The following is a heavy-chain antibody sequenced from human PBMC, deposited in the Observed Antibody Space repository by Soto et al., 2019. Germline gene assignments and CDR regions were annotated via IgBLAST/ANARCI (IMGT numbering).Heavy chain of an antibody. J-gene: IGHJ5*02. Sequence: EVQLLDSGGGLVQPGGSLRLSCAASGFAFGAYAMTWVRQAPGKGLEWVSVISGAGGNTYYADSVKGRFTVSRDNSKKMLYLEMNSLRVEDTAIYYCAKDPVPQLLPSWWFDPWGQGTRVTVSS. V-gene: IGHV3-23*01. CDR1: GFAFGAYA. D-gene: IGHD2-2*01. CDR2: ISGAGGNT. CDR3: AKDPVPQLLPSWWFDP.